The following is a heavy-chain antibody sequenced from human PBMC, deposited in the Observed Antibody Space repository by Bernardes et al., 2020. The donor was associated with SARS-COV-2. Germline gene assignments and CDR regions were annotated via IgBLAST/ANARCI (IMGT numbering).Heavy chain of an antibody. D-gene: IGHD5-18*01. J-gene: IGHJ3*02. CDR1: GFTFSSYA. CDR3: AASKWLLNAFDI. CDR2: ISGSGGST. Sequence: GGSLRLSCAASGFTFSSYAMSWVRQAPGKGLEWVPAISGSGGSTYYADSVKGRFTISRDNSKNTLYLQMNSLRAEDTAIYYCAASKWLLNAFDIWGQGTVVTVSS. V-gene: IGHV3-23*01.